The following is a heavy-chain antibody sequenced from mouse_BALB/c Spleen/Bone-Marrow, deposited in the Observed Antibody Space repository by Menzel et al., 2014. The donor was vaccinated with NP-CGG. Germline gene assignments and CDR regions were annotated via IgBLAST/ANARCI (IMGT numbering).Heavy chain of an antibody. CDR3: AYGKFDF. D-gene: IGHD2-1*01. Sequence: EVQLQESTPELVKPGASMKISCKTSGYSFTGHTMNWVKQSHGKNLEWIGLINPYNGGTSYNQKFKSKATLTVDKTSSTAYMERLNLTPEASAVYFCAYGKFDFWGQGPPVTVSS. J-gene: IGHJ2*01. CDR1: GYSFTGHT. CDR2: INPYNGGT. V-gene: IGHV1-26*01.